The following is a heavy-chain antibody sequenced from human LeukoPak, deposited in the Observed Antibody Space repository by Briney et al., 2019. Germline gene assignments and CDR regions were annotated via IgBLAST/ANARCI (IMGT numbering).Heavy chain of an antibody. D-gene: IGHD4-23*01. J-gene: IGHJ3*02. V-gene: IGHV4-30-4*01. Sequence: PSQTLSLTCTVSGGSISSGDYYWSWIRQPPGKGLEWIGYIYYSGSTYYNPSLKSRVTISVDTSKNQFSLKLSSVTAADTAVYYCAREAYGGNVAFDTWGQGTMVTVSS. CDR2: IYYSGST. CDR1: GGSISSGDYY. CDR3: AREAYGGNVAFDT.